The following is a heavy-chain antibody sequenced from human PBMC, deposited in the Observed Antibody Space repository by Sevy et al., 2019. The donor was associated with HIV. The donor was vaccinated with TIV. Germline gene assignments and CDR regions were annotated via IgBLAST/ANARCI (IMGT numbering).Heavy chain of an antibody. CDR3: ARGGWSGGSCYDPFDY. CDR2: IYSGGTT. V-gene: IGHV3-53*01. J-gene: IGHJ4*02. Sequence: GGSLRLSCAVSGFTVSSNHMSWVRQAPGKGLEWVSVIYSGGTTYYADSMKGRFTISRDNSKNTVYLQVNSLRAEDTAVYYCARGGWSGGSCYDPFDYWGQGTLVTVSS. CDR1: GFTVSSNH. D-gene: IGHD2-15*01.